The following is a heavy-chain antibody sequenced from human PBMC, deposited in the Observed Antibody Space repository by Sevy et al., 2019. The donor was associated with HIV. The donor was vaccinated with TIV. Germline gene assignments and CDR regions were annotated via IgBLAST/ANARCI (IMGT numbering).Heavy chain of an antibody. CDR3: VRDERAIASHFDY. D-gene: IGHD2-21*01. Sequence: GGTLRLSCEASGFTLSSYTMSWVRQSPEKGLEWVATFDKTYITLYAPSVKDRLIISRDTAKNSLFLQMDSLRDDDTAMYFCVRDERAIASHFDYWGRGTLVTVSS. J-gene: IGHJ4*02. V-gene: IGHV3-48*02. CDR1: GFTLSSYT. CDR2: FDKTYITL.